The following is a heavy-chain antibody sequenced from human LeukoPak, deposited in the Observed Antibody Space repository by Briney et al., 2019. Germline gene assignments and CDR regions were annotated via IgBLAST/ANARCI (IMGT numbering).Heavy chain of an antibody. J-gene: IGHJ5*02. D-gene: IGHD2-21*02. CDR1: GGSMNSHNW. V-gene: IGHV4-4*02. CDR3: ARGGTDCGGDCPNWFDP. CDR2: IYCTGDT. Sequence: SETLSLTCAVSGGSMNSHNWWIWVRQPPGRGLEWIGEIYCTGDTNYNPSLKSRVTISQDKSKNQFSLELNSMTAADTAVYYCARGGTDCGGDCPNWFDPWGQGTLVTVSS.